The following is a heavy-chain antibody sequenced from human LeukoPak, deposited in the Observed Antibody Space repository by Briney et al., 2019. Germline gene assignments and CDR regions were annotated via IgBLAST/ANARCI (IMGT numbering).Heavy chain of an antibody. J-gene: IGHJ4*02. Sequence: PGGSLRLSCAASGFTFSSSGFTFSSYGMHWVRQAPGKGLEWVAFIRYDGSNKYYADSVRGRFTISRDNSKNTVYLQMNGLRPEDAAVYYCARGRVSGAMGGYYFDYWGQGTLVTVSS. D-gene: IGHD5-18*01. CDR2: IRYDGSNK. CDR1: GFTFSSSGFTFSSYG. CDR3: ARGRVSGAMGGYYFDY. V-gene: IGHV3-30*02.